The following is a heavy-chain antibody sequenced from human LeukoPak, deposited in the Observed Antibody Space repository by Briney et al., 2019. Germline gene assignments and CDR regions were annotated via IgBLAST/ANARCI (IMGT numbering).Heavy chain of an antibody. V-gene: IGHV4-59*01. Sequence: PSETLSLTCTVSVDCISGYYWSWLPHPPGKGLEWIAYIYHSGFTDYNPSLRSRVTISVDTSRNQFSLKLTSATAADTAVYYCARDQRCSRFDGGCDQWYFDLWGRGTLVTVSS. D-gene: IGHD5-12*01. J-gene: IGHJ2*01. CDR1: VDCISGYY. CDR2: IYHSGFT. CDR3: ARDQRCSRFDGGCDQWYFDL.